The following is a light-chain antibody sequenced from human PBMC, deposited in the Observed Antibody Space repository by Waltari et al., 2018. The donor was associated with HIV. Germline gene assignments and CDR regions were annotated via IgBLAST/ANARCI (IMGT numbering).Light chain of an antibody. Sequence: QSALTQPASVSGSPGQSITISCTGTNSDLGAYNYVSWYQQHPGKAPKLLIYEVSNRPSGVSNRFPGSKSGTTASLTISGLQAEDEADYYCSSYTGTSTLYVFGPGTKVTVL. J-gene: IGLJ1*01. CDR1: NSDLGAYNY. CDR2: EVS. V-gene: IGLV2-14*01. CDR3: SSYTGTSTLYV.